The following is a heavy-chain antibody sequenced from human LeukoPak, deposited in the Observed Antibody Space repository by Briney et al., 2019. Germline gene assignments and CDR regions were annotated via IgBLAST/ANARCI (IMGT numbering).Heavy chain of an antibody. Sequence: GGSLRLSCAASGFTFSSYWMSWVRQAPGKGLEWVANIKQDGSEKYYVDSVKGRFTISRDNAKNSLYLQMNSLRAEDTAVYYCAREGAWYVSGSYSGYFYGMDVWGQGTTVTVSS. D-gene: IGHD3-10*01. J-gene: IGHJ6*02. CDR2: IKQDGSEK. CDR3: AREGAWYVSGSYSGYFYGMDV. CDR1: GFTFSSYW. V-gene: IGHV3-7*01.